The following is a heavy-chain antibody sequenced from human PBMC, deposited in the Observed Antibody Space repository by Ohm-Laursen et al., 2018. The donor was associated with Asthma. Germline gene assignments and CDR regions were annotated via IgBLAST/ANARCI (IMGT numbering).Heavy chain of an antibody. CDR2: ISGLGYTI. Sequence: SLRLSCTASGYTFSRYSIHWVRQIPGKGLEWVSHISGLGYTIHSADSVKGRFTISRDNANNSLHLQMNSLRAEDTAVYYCARIGSFSAEIYFDSWGQGTLVTVSS. CDR1: GYTFSRYS. D-gene: IGHD2-15*01. J-gene: IGHJ4*02. V-gene: IGHV3-48*04. CDR3: ARIGSFSAEIYFDS.